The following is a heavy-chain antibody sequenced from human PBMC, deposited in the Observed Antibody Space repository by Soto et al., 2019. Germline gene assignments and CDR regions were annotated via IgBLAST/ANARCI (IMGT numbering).Heavy chain of an antibody. Sequence: ESGGGLVQPGGSLRLSCAASGFTFSSYDMHWVRQATGKGLEWVSAIGTAGDTYYPGSVKGRFTISRENAKNSLYLQMNSLRAEDTAVYYCARGTMVRGVINPFDYWGQGTLVTVSS. CDR3: ARGTMVRGVINPFDY. V-gene: IGHV3-13*01. J-gene: IGHJ4*02. CDR2: IGTAGDT. CDR1: GFTFSSYD. D-gene: IGHD3-10*01.